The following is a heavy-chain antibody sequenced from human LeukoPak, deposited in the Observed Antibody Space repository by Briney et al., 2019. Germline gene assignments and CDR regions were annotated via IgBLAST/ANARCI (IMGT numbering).Heavy chain of an antibody. Sequence: GGSLRLSCAASGFTVISDYMSWLRQAPGKALEWVSGIYSGGSTYYADSVKGRFTISRDNSKNTLYLQMNSLKAEDTALYYCARVPDAMLGYFDYWGQGSLVSVSS. J-gene: IGHJ4*02. D-gene: IGHD2-2*01. V-gene: IGHV3-53*01. CDR2: IYSGGST. CDR1: GFTVISDY. CDR3: ARVPDAMLGYFDY.